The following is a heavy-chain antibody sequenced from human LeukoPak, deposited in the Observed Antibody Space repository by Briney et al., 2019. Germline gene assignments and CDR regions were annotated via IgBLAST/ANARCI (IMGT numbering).Heavy chain of an antibody. Sequence: PSETLSLTCDVYGGSFSGYYWSWIRQPPGKGLEWIGEINHIGSTNYNPSLKSRVTISVDTSKNQFSLKLSSVTAADTAVYYCAVSSSWYYPDYWGQGTLVTVSS. D-gene: IGHD6-13*01. CDR2: INHIGST. CDR3: AVSSSWYYPDY. V-gene: IGHV4-34*01. J-gene: IGHJ4*02. CDR1: GGSFSGYY.